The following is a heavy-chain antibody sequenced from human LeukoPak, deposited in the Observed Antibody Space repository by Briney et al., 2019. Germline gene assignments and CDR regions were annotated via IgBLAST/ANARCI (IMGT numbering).Heavy chain of an antibody. D-gene: IGHD3-10*01. V-gene: IGHV3-7*01. J-gene: IGHJ4*02. CDR1: GFTFSSYA. CDR2: IEPDGSGK. CDR3: VTSWVRQQRDF. Sequence: GGSLRLSCAASGFTFSSYAIAWVRQAPGKGPEWVADIEPDGSGKTYVDSVKGRFTISRDNAQQSLYLQMDTLTAEDTAVYYCVTSWVRQQRDFWGQGTLVTVSS.